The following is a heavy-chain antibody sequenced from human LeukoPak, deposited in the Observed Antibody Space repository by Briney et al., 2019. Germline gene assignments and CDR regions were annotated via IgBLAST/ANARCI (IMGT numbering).Heavy chain of an antibody. J-gene: IGHJ4*02. D-gene: IGHD3-22*01. V-gene: IGHV3-30*18. Sequence: QTGGSLRLSCAASGFTFSSYGMHWVRQAPGKGLDWVAVISYDGSNKYYADSVKGRFTISRDNSKNTLYLQMNSLRAEDTAVFYCAKGYYDSSGYLFDYWGQGTLVTVSS. CDR1: GFTFSSYG. CDR3: AKGYYDSSGYLFDY. CDR2: ISYDGSNK.